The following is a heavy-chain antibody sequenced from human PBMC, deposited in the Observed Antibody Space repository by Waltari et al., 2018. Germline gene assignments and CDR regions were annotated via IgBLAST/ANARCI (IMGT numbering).Heavy chain of an antibody. Sequence: EVQLVESGGGLVQPGGSLRLSCAPSGFPFSNYWMHWVRQDPGKGLLCVSRINTDGSGTHYADSAKGRFTISRDNAKNTLYLQMNSLRGEDTAVYYCVRGSNDWIGFDYWGQGALVTVSS. CDR2: INTDGSGT. CDR3: VRGSNDWIGFDY. J-gene: IGHJ4*02. D-gene: IGHD3-9*01. CDR1: GFPFSNYW. V-gene: IGHV3-74*01.